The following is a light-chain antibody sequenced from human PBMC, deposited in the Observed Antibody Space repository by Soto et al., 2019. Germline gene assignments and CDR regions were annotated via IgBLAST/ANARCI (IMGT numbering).Light chain of an antibody. J-gene: IGLJ3*02. Sequence: QSVLTQPPSVSGASGQRVTISCSGSSSNIWAGYEVHWYQQLPGTAPKLLIYDNRHRPSGVPDRFSGSKSGTSASLAITGLQAEDEADYYCQSYDSSLSGSVFGGGTKLTVL. CDR1: SSNIWAGYE. V-gene: IGLV1-40*01. CDR3: QSYDSSLSGSV. CDR2: DNR.